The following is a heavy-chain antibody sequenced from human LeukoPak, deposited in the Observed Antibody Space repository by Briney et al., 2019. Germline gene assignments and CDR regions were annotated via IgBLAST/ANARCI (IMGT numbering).Heavy chain of an antibody. V-gene: IGHV3-9*01. CDR1: GFTFDDYA. Sequence: PGGSLRLSCAASGFTFDDYAMHWVRQAPGKGLEWVSGISWNSGNIGYADSVKGRFTIARDNAKNSLYLQMNSLRAEDTALYYCARTIQLGYCSSASCSTAAFDYWGQGTLVTVSS. D-gene: IGHD2-2*01. J-gene: IGHJ4*02. CDR2: ISWNSGNI. CDR3: ARTIQLGYCSSASCSTAAFDY.